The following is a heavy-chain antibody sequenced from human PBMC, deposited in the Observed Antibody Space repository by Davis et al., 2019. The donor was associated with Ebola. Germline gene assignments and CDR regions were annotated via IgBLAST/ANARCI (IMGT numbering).Heavy chain of an antibody. CDR1: GFTFSSYA. CDR3: AKEWSRIQLWFDY. Sequence: GESLKISCAASGFTFSSYAMSWVRQAPGKGLEWVSAISGSGGSTYYADSVKGRFTISRDNSKNTLYLQMNSLRAEDTAVYYCAKEWSRIQLWFDYWGQGTLVTVSS. CDR2: ISGSGGST. J-gene: IGHJ4*02. D-gene: IGHD5-18*01. V-gene: IGHV3-23*01.